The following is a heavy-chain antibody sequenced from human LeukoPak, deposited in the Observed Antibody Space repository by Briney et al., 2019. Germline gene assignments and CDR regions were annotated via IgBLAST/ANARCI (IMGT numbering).Heavy chain of an antibody. J-gene: IGHJ4*02. CDR3: ANLGAKDSPYYDFWSGYLF. D-gene: IGHD3-3*01. CDR1: GFTFSSYA. Sequence: PGGSLRLSCAASGFTFSSYAMSWVRQAPGKGLEWVSAISGSGGSTYYADSVKGRFTISRDNSKNTLYLQMSSLRAEDTAVYYCANLGAKDSPYYDFWSGYLFWGQGTLVTVSS. CDR2: ISGSGGST. V-gene: IGHV3-23*01.